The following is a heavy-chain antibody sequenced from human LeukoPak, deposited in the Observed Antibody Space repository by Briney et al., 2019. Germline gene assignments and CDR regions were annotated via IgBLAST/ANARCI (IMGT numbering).Heavy chain of an antibody. CDR3: AKTQGYYDA. Sequence: LPGGSLRLSCVASGFTFGNYAMSWVRQAPGKGLELVSGIYGSDDITVYGHAVKGRFTISRDNSKNTLYLQMNSLRADDTAVYYWAKTQGYYDAWGQGPLVTVSS. D-gene: IGHD2-15*01. CDR2: IYGSDDIT. J-gene: IGHJ5*02. V-gene: IGHV3-23*01. CDR1: GFTFGNYA.